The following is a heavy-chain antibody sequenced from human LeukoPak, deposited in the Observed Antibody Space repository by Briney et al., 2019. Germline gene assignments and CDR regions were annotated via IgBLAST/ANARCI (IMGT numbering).Heavy chain of an antibody. CDR1: GYTVTGYY. J-gene: IGHJ4*02. CDR3: ARDEGLQLVDY. CDR2: INPNSGGT. V-gene: IGHV1-2*02. Sequence: GASVKVSCKASGYTVTGYYMHWVRQAPGQRLEWMGWINPNSGGTNHAQKFQGRVTMTRDTSISTAYMELSRLRSDDTAVYYCARDEGLQLVDYWGQGTLVTVSS. D-gene: IGHD6-6*01.